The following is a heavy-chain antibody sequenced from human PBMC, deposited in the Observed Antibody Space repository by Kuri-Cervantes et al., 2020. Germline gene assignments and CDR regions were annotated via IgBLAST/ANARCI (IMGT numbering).Heavy chain of an antibody. CDR3: ARGLNYGNSPFDY. CDR2: INHSGST. CDR1: GGSLSYH. D-gene: IGHD4-23*01. Sequence: GSLRLSCAVYGGSLSYHWNWIRQPPGKGLEWIGEINHSGSTAYNPSLKSRVTISVDTSKNQFSLKLSSVTAADTAVYYCARGLNYGNSPFDYWGQGTLVTVSS. V-gene: IGHV4-34*01. J-gene: IGHJ4*02.